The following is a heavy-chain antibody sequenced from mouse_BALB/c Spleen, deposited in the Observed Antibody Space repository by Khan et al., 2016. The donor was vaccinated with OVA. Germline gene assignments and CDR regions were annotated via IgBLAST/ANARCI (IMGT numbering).Heavy chain of an antibody. V-gene: IGHV2-6-1*01. CDR2: IWSDGHT. CDR3: AIQCYYGNYGPYFDV. Sequence: QVQLKQSGPGLVAPSQSLSITCTISGFSLTSYGVHWVRQPPGKGLEWLVVIWSDGHTTYHSALKSSLSISKDNSKRQAFLKLNSLQTDDTSMYYWAIQCYYGNYGPYFDVGGAGTTVTVSS. D-gene: IGHD2-1*01. J-gene: IGHJ1*01. CDR1: GFSLTSYG.